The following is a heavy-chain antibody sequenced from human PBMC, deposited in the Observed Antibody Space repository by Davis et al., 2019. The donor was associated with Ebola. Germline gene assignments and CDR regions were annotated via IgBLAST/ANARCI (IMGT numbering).Heavy chain of an antibody. V-gene: IGHV1-18*01. D-gene: IGHD6-19*01. J-gene: IGHJ4*02. Sequence: AASVKVSCKASGYTFTSYGISWVRQAPGQGLEWMGWISAYNGNTNYAQKLQGRVTMTTDTSTSTAYMELRSLRSDDTAVYYCATSHSSGWLGYWGQGTLVTVSS. CDR1: GYTFTSYG. CDR2: ISAYNGNT. CDR3: ATSHSSGWLGY.